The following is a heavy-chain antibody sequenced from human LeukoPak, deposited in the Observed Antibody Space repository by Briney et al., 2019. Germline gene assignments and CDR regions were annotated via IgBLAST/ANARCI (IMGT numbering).Heavy chain of an antibody. CDR1: GFSLSDYY. J-gene: IGHJ4*02. CDR2: FNNMEIYT. D-gene: IGHD6-13*01. Sequence: KAGGSLRLSCAASGFSLSDYYMSWIRQAPGKGLEWIAYFNNMEIYTNYAESVKGRFTISRDSAKNSLYLQMNSLRADDTAVYYCASGTAEAPLDNWGQGTLVTVSS. CDR3: ASGTAEAPLDN. V-gene: IGHV3-11*03.